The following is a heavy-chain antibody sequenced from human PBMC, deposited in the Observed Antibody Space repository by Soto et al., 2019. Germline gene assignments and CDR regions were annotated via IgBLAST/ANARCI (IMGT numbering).Heavy chain of an antibody. Sequence: LPVTNRGCGESIRRNDYYWTGMRQHPEKGREWIWNIYFRGHTYSSPSLESRLTISVATSKNQFSLTLTSVTAAHTAVYYCAREGGSYDSGGYLIRGAFDIWGQGTMVTVSS. CDR1: GESIRRNDYY. V-gene: IGHV4-31*03. CDR2: IYFRGHT. CDR3: AREGGSYDSGGYLIRGAFDI. J-gene: IGHJ3*02. D-gene: IGHD3-22*01.